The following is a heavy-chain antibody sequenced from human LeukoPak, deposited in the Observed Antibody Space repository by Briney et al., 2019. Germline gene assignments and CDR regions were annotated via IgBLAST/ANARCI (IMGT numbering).Heavy chain of an antibody. CDR2: ISNSGSPT. Sequence: GGSLRLSCAASGFTFSSYSMNWVRQAPGKGLEWVSYISNSGSPTYYSDSVKGRFTISRDSSRNTLFLHMNTLRAEDTAIYYCAKDRTVGASYWYFDLWGRGTLVTVSS. CDR1: GFTFSSYS. D-gene: IGHD1-26*01. J-gene: IGHJ2*01. CDR3: AKDRTVGASYWYFDL. V-gene: IGHV3-48*01.